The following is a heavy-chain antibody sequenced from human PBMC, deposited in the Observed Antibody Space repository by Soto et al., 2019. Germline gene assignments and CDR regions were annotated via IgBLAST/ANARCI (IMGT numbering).Heavy chain of an antibody. CDR1: GGSLNTFY. D-gene: IGHD5-12*01. J-gene: IGHJ4*02. CDR3: AREGSYSAYNFAHGIQLWSFDF. Sequence: TLSLTCTVSGGSLNTFYWSWVRQPAGKGLEWIGRIFSSGSTSFNPSLESRVAMSVDTSKNHFSLNLSSVTAADMAVYYCAREGSYSAYNFAHGIQLWSFDFWGQGALVTVSS. CDR2: IFSSGST. V-gene: IGHV4-4*07.